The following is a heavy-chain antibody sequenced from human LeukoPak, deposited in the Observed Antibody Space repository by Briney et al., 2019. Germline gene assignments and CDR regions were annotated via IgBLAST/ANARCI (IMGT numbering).Heavy chain of an antibody. CDR1: GFTFSSYA. CDR3: AKDRGGWRLLHDAFDI. J-gene: IGHJ3*02. D-gene: IGHD2-21*01. Sequence: HPGGSLRLSCAASGFTFSSYAMSWVRQAPGKGLEWVSAISGSGGSTYYADSVKGRFTISRDNSKNTLYLQMNSLRAEDTAVYYCAKDRGGWRLLHDAFDIWGQGTMVTVSS. CDR2: ISGSGGST. V-gene: IGHV3-23*01.